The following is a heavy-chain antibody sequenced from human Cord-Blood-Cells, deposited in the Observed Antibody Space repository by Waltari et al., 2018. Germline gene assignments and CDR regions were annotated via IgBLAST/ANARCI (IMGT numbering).Heavy chain of an antibody. CDR3: ARRQLTGTTPGGAFDI. V-gene: IGHV4-39*07. J-gene: IGHJ3*02. D-gene: IGHD1-20*01. CDR2: IYYSGST. CDR1: GGSISSSSYY. Sequence: QLQLQESGPGLVKPSETLSLTCTVSGGSISSSSYYWGWIRQPPGKGLELIGSIYYSGSTYYNPSLKSRVTISVDTSKNQFSLKLSSVTAADTAVYYCARRQLTGTTPGGAFDIWGQGTMVTVSS.